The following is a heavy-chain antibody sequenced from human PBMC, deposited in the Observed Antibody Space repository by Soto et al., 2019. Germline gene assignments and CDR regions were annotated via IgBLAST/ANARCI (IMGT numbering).Heavy chain of an antibody. D-gene: IGHD6-13*01. Sequence: GGSLRLSCVAPGLIFSSYAMSWVRQAPGKGLEWVSGISGSGGSPHYADSAKGRFTISRDNSKNTLFLQMNTLRAEDTAVYYCAREGDITAAFDYWGQGTLVTVPS. CDR2: ISGSGGSP. CDR1: GLIFSSYA. V-gene: IGHV3-23*01. CDR3: AREGDITAAFDY. J-gene: IGHJ4*02.